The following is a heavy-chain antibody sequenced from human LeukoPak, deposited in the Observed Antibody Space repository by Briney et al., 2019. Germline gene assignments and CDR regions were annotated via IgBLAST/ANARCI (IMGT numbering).Heavy chain of an antibody. Sequence: PSETLSLTCTVSGGSIISYYWTWIRQPPGKGLEWIGYIYYTGSTKYNPSLKSRVTISVDTSKNQFSLKLSSVTAADTAVYYCARDGRGYSYGVGFDPWGQGTLVIVSS. CDR3: ARDGRGYSYGVGFDP. V-gene: IGHV4-59*01. J-gene: IGHJ5*02. CDR2: IYYTGST. D-gene: IGHD5-18*01. CDR1: GGSIISYY.